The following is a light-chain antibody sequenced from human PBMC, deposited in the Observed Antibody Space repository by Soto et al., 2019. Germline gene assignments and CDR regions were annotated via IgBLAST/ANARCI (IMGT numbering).Light chain of an antibody. J-gene: IGKJ4*01. CDR1: QSVSSN. CDR2: GAS. CDR3: QQYNDWPLS. V-gene: IGKV3D-15*01. Sequence: EIVMTQSPATLSLSLGERATLSCRASQSVSSNLAWYQQKPGQAPRLLIYGASTRATGIPARFSGSGSGTEFPLTISSLQHEDVAVYYCQQYNDWPLSFGGGTKVDIK.